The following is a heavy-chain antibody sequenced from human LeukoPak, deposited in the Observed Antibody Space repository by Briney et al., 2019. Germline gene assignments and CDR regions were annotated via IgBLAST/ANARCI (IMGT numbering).Heavy chain of an antibody. CDR1: GFTLSEYG. CDR2: IRYDGNKK. J-gene: IGHJ4*02. D-gene: IGHD6-13*01. CDR3: ARSKGAAADPYYFDY. Sequence: PGGSLRLSCAASGFTLSEYGMHWVRQAPGKGLEWVAFIRYDGNKKYYIDSVKGRFTISRDNAKNSLYLQMNSLRAQDTAVYYCARSKGAAADPYYFDYWGQGTLVTVSS. V-gene: IGHV3-30*02.